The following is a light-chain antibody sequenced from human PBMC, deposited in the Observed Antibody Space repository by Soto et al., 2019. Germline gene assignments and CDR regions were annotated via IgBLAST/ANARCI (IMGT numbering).Light chain of an antibody. V-gene: IGLV2-11*01. Sequence: QSALTQPRSVSGSPGQSVTISCTGTSSDVGGYNSVSWYQHHPGKAPKLIIFDVSKRPSGVPARFSASKSGKTASLTISGLQAEDEADYYCCSYAGSYPSVFGGGTKLTVL. CDR1: SSDVGGYNS. J-gene: IGLJ2*01. CDR3: CSYAGSYPSV. CDR2: DVS.